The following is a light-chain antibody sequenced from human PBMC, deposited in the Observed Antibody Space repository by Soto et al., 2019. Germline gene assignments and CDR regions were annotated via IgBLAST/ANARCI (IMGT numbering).Light chain of an antibody. CDR3: SSYTSSSTPYV. CDR2: DVS. CDR1: GSDVGGYNY. J-gene: IGLJ1*01. Sequence: QSVLNPPASVYWSPGQSITISCTGTGSDVGGYNYVSWYQQHPGKAPKLMIYDVSNRPSGVSNRFSGSKSGNTTSLTISGLQAEDEADYYCSSYTSSSTPYVFGTGTKVTVL. V-gene: IGLV2-14*01.